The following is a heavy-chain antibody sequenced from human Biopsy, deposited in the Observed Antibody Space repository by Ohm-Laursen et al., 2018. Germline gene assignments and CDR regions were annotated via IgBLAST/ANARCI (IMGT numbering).Heavy chain of an antibody. CDR2: ISWDSGRI. Sequence: SLRLSCAASGFTVNDHAMHWVRQPPGKGLEWVSGISWDSGRIGYADSGKGRFTVSRDNAKKSLYWEMNSLRPEDTALYYCTKDFFPAGTDVWGQGTTVTVSS. CDR3: TKDFFPAGTDV. CDR1: GFTVNDHA. V-gene: IGHV3-9*01. J-gene: IGHJ6*02. D-gene: IGHD3-3*01.